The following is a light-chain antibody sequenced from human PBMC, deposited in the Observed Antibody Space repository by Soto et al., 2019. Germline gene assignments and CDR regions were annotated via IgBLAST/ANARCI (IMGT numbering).Light chain of an antibody. CDR2: TTS. V-gene: IGKV2-24*01. CDR1: QSLLDSDGDTY. CDR3: MQATPFPHT. J-gene: IGKJ2*01. Sequence: DIVMTQTPLSSPVTLGQPASISCRSSQSLLDSDGDTYLSWLQQRPGQPPRLLIYTTSSRFSGVTGRFSGSGAGTDFALQISRVEVEDVGVYYCMQATPFPHTFGQGTKLEI.